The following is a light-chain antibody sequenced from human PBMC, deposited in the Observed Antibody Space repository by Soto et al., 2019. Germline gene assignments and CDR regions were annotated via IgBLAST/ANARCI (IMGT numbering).Light chain of an antibody. CDR1: QSVSSSY. CDR3: QQYGSSPGT. CDR2: GAS. V-gene: IGKV3-20*01. J-gene: IGKJ1*01. Sequence: EIVSTQSPGTLSLYPGERATLSCRASQSVSSSYLAWYQQKPGQAPRLLIYGASSRATGIPDRFSGSGSGTDFTLTISRLEPEDFAVYYCQQYGSSPGTFGQGTKVDI.